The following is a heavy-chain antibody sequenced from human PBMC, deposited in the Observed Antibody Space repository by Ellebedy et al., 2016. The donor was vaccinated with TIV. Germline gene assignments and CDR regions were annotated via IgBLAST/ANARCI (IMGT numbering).Heavy chain of an antibody. CDR3: ARLQAYGDYGHAFDI. CDR1: GYSFTSYW. V-gene: IGHV5-51*01. Sequence: PGGSLRLSCKGSGYSFTSYWIGWVRQMPGKGLEWMGIIYPGDSDTRYSPSFQGQVTISADKSISTAYLQWSSLKASDTAMYYCARLQAYGDYGHAFDIWGQGTMVTVSS. D-gene: IGHD4-17*01. J-gene: IGHJ3*02. CDR2: IYPGDSDT.